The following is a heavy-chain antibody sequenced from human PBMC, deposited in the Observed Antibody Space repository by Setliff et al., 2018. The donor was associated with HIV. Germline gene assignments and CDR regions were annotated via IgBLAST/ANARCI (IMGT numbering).Heavy chain of an antibody. CDR2: INPKSGGT. CDR1: GYTSTTYH. V-gene: IGHV1-2*02. Sequence: ASVKVSCKASGYTSTTYHIHWVRQAPGQGLEWMGWINPKSGGTRYGQKFQGRVTMTRDMSISTAYMELNRPRSDDTAVYFCARVTVEPYHDDARGFDPWGQGTLVTVSS. J-gene: IGHJ5*02. D-gene: IGHD3-22*01. CDR3: ARVTVEPYHDDARGFDP.